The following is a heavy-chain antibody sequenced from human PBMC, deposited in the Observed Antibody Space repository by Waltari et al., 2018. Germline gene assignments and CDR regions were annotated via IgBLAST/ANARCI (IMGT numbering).Heavy chain of an antibody. V-gene: IGHV3-23*01. Sequence: EVQLLESGGGLVQPGGSLRLSCAASGFTFSSYAMRWFRQAPGKGLEWVSAISGSGGSTYYADSVKGRFTISRDNSKNTLYLQMNSLRAEDTAVYYCAKAPVGSSSFGWGQGTLVTVSS. CDR3: AKAPVGSSSFG. D-gene: IGHD6-6*01. J-gene: IGHJ4*02. CDR2: ISGSGGST. CDR1: GFTFSSYA.